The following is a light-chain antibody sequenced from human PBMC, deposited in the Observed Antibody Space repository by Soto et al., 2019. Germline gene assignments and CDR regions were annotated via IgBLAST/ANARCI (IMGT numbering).Light chain of an antibody. CDR2: KSS. CDR3: QQYNNYRT. CDR1: QDINIW. Sequence: DIQMTQSPSTLSASVGDRVTITCRASQDINIWLAWYQQKLGKAPNLLIYKSSTLKSGVPSRFKGSGSRTEFTLTINSRQPDDFATYFCQQYNNYRTFGQGTKVEIK. V-gene: IGKV1-5*03. J-gene: IGKJ1*01.